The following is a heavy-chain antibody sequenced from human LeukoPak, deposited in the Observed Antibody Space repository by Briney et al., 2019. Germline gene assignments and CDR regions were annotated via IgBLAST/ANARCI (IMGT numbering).Heavy chain of an antibody. D-gene: IGHD3-22*01. V-gene: IGHV4-34*01. CDR2: INHSGST. CDR3: ARHNDSSGVFDY. J-gene: IGHJ4*02. CDR1: CGSFNNYY. Sequence: SQTLSLTCAVYCGSFNNYYWSWIRQPPGKGLEWIGEINHSGSTNYNPSLKSRVTISVDTSKNQFALELSSGTAAGTAVYYGARHNDSSGVFDYWGRGTLVTVSS.